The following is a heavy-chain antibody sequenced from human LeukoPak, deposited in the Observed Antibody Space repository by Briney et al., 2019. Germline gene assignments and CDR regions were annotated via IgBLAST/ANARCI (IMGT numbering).Heavy chain of an antibody. Sequence: SVKVSCKASGGTFSSYAISWVRQAPGQGLEWMGGIIPIFGTANYAQKFQGRVTITTDESTSKAYMELSSLRSEDTAVYYCARGWIYDSSGYYYILDYWGQGTLVTVSS. CDR2: IIPIFGTA. CDR1: GGTFSSYA. CDR3: ARGWIYDSSGYYYILDY. D-gene: IGHD3-22*01. V-gene: IGHV1-69*05. J-gene: IGHJ4*02.